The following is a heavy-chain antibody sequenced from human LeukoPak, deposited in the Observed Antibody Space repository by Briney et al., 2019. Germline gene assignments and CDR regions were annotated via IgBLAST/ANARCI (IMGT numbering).Heavy chain of an antibody. Sequence: SETLSLTCDVSGGPIRNFYWTWIRQPVGKEPEWIGRTYSSGSTNYNPSLKSRLTLSVDMSKNQLSLQLRSVTAADTAVYYCARALLVTTSGYFYYYMDVWGTGTTVSVSS. CDR3: ARALLVTTSGYFYYYMDV. V-gene: IGHV4-4*07. J-gene: IGHJ6*03. CDR2: TYSSGST. CDR1: GGPIRNFY. D-gene: IGHD2-8*02.